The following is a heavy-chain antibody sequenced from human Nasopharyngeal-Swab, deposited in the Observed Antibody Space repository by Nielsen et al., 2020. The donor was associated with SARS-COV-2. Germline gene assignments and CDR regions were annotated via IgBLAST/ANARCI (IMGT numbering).Heavy chain of an antibody. Sequence: ASVKVSCKASGYTFTSYAMHWMRQAPGQRLEWMGWINAGNGNTKYSQKFQGRVTMTEDTSTDTAYMELSSLRSEDTAVYYCATRIHLGFDPWGQGTLVTVSS. CDR3: ATRIHLGFDP. V-gene: IGHV1-3*01. J-gene: IGHJ5*02. CDR2: INAGNGNT. CDR1: GYTFTSYA. D-gene: IGHD1/OR15-1a*01.